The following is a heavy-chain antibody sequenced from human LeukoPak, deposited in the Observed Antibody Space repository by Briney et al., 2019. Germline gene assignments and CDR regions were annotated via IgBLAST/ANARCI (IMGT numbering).Heavy chain of an antibody. Sequence: SQTLSLTCTVSGGSISSGDYYWSWIRQPAGKGLEWIGRIYTSGSTNYNPSLKSRVTMSVDTSKNQFSLKLSSVTAADTAVYYCARESGDIWGQGTMVTVSS. J-gene: IGHJ3*02. V-gene: IGHV4-61*02. CDR3: ARESGDI. CDR2: IYTSGST. CDR1: GGSISSGDYY.